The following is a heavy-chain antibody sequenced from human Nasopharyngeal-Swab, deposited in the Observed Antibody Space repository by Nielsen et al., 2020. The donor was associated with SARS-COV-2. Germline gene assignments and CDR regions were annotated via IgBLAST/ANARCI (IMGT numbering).Heavy chain of an antibody. CDR3: AHRTSDYDSSGYYFDY. CDR2: IYWDDDK. V-gene: IGHV2-5*02. CDR1: GFSLSTSGVG. Sequence: SGPTLVQPPQTLTLTCAFSGFSLSTSGVGVGWIRQPPGKALEWLALIYWDDDKRYSPSLKSRLTITKDTSKNQVVLTMTNMDPVDTATYYCAHRTSDYDSSGYYFDYRGQGTLVTVSS. D-gene: IGHD3-22*01. J-gene: IGHJ4*02.